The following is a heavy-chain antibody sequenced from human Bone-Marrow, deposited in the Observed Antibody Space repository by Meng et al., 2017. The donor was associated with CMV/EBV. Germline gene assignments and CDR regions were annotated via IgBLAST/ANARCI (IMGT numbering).Heavy chain of an antibody. CDR2: INHSGST. V-gene: IGHV4-34*01. J-gene: IGHJ4*02. CDR1: GGSLTAFY. Sequence: SETLSLTCSVSGGSLTAFYWNWIRQPPGKGLEWIGEINHSGSTNYNPSLKSRVTISVDTSTVQFSLKLSSVTAADTALYCCAGGHTEYCLDYWGQGTPVTVSS. CDR3: AGGHTEYCLDY.